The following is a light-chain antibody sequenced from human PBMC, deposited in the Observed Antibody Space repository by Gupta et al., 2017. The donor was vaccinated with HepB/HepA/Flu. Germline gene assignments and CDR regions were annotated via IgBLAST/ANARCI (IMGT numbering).Light chain of an antibody. V-gene: IGLV3-25*03. CDR1: ALPKQY. J-gene: IGLJ2*01. CDR2: KDI. CDR3: QSADSSGTYRV. Sequence: SYELTQPPSVSVSPGQTAKITCSGDALPKQYAYWYQQKPGQAPVLVIYKDIERPSGIPERFSGSSSGTTVTLTISGVQAEDEADYYCQSADSSGTYRVFGGGTMLTVL.